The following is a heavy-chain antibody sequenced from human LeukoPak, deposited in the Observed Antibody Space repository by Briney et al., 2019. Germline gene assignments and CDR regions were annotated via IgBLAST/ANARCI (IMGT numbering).Heavy chain of an antibody. J-gene: IGHJ5*02. Sequence: PSQTLSLTCTVSGGSISSGGYYWSWIRQHPGEGLEWIGYIYYSGSTYYNPSLKSRVTISVDTSKNQFSLKLSSVTAADTAVYYCARGHYCSSTSCYGNWFDPWGQGTLVTVSS. V-gene: IGHV4-31*03. CDR1: GGSISSGGYY. D-gene: IGHD2-2*01. CDR3: ARGHYCSSTSCYGNWFDP. CDR2: IYYSGST.